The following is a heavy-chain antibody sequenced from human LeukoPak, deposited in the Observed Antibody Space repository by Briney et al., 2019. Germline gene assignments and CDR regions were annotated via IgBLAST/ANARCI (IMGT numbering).Heavy chain of an antibody. J-gene: IGHJ4*02. V-gene: IGHV1-46*01. CDR1: GYTFTSYY. CDR2: INPSGGST. Sequence: ASVKVSCKASGYTFTSYYMHWVRQAPGQGLEWMGIINPSGGSTSYAQKFQGRVTMTRDTSTSTVYMELSSLRSEDTAVYYCARFGSRIGTGASFGFESWGQGTLVLVSS. CDR3: ARFGSRIGTGASFGFES. D-gene: IGHD3-10*01.